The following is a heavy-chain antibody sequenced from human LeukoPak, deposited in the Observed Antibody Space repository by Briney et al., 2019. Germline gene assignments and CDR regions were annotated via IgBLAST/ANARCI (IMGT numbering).Heavy chain of an antibody. D-gene: IGHD5-12*01. CDR1: GYSISSGYY. J-gene: IGHJ4*02. V-gene: IGHV4-38-2*02. Sequence: PSETLSLTCTVSGYSISSGYYWGWIRQPPGKGLEWIGSIYHSGSTYYNPSLKSRVTISVDTSKNQFSLKLSSVTAADTDYCAKSNGYGLIDYWGQGTLVTVSS. CDR3: SNGYGLIDY. CDR2: IYHSGST.